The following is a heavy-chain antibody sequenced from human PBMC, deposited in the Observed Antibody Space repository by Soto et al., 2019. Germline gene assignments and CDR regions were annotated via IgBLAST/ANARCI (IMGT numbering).Heavy chain of an antibody. D-gene: IGHD3-10*01. CDR2: ISYDGSNK. CDR1: GFTFSSYG. J-gene: IGHJ6*02. Sequence: GGSLRLSCAASGFTFSSYGMHWVRQAPGKGLEWVAVISYDGSNKYYADSVKGRFTISRENSKNTLYLEMNSLRAEDTAVYYCAKEQSTPYGSGSYSNYYYYYGMDVWGQGTTVTVSS. V-gene: IGHV3-30*18. CDR3: AKEQSTPYGSGSYSNYYYYYGMDV.